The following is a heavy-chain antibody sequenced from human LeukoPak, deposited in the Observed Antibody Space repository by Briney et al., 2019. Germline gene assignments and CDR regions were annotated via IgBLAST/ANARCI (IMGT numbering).Heavy chain of an antibody. CDR1: GNTFTSYA. V-gene: IGHV1-3*03. CDR2: INTVNGNT. CDR3: AMGSGSYSGGDY. J-gene: IGHJ4*02. Sequence: ASVKVSCKASGNTFTSYAIHWVRQAPGQRLEWMGWINTVNGNTEYSQDFQGRVTITRDTPAITAYMELSSLRSEDMAVYYCAMGSGSYSGGDYWGQGTLDTVSS. D-gene: IGHD3-10*01.